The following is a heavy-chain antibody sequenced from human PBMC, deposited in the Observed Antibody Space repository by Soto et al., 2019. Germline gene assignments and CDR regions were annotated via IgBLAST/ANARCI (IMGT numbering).Heavy chain of an antibody. J-gene: IGHJ4*02. CDR2: ISYDGSNK. CDR3: AKSSDGGGYFDY. Sequence: GGSLRLSCAASGFTFSSYGMHWVRQAPGKGLEWVAVISYDGSNKYYADSVKGRFTISRDNSKKTLYLQMNSLRAEDTAVYYCAKSSDGGGYFDYWGQGTLVTVSS. D-gene: IGHD3-16*01. CDR1: GFTFSSYG. V-gene: IGHV3-30*18.